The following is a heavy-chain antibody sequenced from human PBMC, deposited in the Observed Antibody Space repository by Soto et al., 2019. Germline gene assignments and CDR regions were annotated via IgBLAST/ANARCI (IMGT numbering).Heavy chain of an antibody. CDR1: GGSFSGYY. V-gene: IGHV4-34*01. CDR2: INHSGST. Sequence: PSETLSLTCAVYGGSFSGYYWSWIRQPPGKGLEWIGEINHSGSTNYNPSLKSRVTISVDTSKNQFSLKLSSVTAADTAVYYCARMEYCTNGVCHHYFDYWGQGTLVTVSS. D-gene: IGHD2-8*01. J-gene: IGHJ4*02. CDR3: ARMEYCTNGVCHHYFDY.